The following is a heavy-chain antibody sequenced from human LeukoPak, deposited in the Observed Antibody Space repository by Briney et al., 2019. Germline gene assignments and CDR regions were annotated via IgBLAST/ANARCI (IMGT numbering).Heavy chain of an antibody. Sequence: PGGSLRLSCAASGFTCSGYWVAWVRQAPGRGLEFVAHINQDGSGSNYVDSVKGRFTISRDNTKNSVYLQMNSLRAEDTAVYYCARDDYLGYWGQGTLVTVSS. D-gene: IGHD3-16*01. CDR1: GFTCSGYW. V-gene: IGHV3-7*04. CDR2: INQDGSGS. J-gene: IGHJ4*02. CDR3: ARDDYLGY.